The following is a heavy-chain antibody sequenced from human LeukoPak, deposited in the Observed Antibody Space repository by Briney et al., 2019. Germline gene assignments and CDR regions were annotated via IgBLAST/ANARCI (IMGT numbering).Heavy chain of an antibody. D-gene: IGHD6-19*01. CDR2: FDPEDGET. J-gene: IGHJ3*02. Sequence: ASVKVSCKVSGYTLTELSMHWVRQAPGKGLEWMGGFDPEDGETIYAQKFQERVTITRDRSTSTAYMELSSLRSEDTALYYCATHSSRWYDHDAFDIWGQGTMVTVSS. V-gene: IGHV1-24*01. CDR1: GYTLTELS. CDR3: ATHSSRWYDHDAFDI.